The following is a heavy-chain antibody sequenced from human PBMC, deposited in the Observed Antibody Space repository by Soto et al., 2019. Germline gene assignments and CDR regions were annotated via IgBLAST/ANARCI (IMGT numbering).Heavy chain of an antibody. CDR3: ARDGGYRHAYYYYGMDV. CDR1: GFTFSSYS. Sequence: PGGSLRLSCAASGFTFSSYSMNWVRQAPGKGLEWVSYISSSSSTIYYADCVKGRFTISRDNAKNSLYLQMNSLRDEDTAVYYCARDGGYRHAYYYYGMDVWGQGTTVTVSS. V-gene: IGHV3-48*02. CDR2: ISSSSSTI. D-gene: IGHD5-18*01. J-gene: IGHJ6*02.